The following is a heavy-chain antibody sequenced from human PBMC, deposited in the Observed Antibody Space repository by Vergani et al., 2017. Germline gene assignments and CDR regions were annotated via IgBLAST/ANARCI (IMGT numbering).Heavy chain of an antibody. V-gene: IGHV3-30*18. D-gene: IGHD2-2*01. J-gene: IGHJ5*02. CDR1: GFTFSSYG. CDR2: ISYDGSNK. CDR3: AKEGVPAAHIAIGNWFDP. Sequence: QVQLVESGGGVVQPGRSLRLSCAASGFTFSSYGMQWVRQAPGKGLEWVAVISYDGSNKYYADSVKGRFTISRDNSKNTLYLQMNSLRAEDTAVYYCAKEGVPAAHIAIGNWFDPWGQGTLVTVSS.